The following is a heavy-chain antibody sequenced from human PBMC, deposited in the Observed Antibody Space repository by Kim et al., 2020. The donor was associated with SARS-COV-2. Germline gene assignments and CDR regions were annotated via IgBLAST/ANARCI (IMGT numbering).Heavy chain of an antibody. J-gene: IGHJ2*01. CDR3: ATTAALGTGHFDL. V-gene: IGHV1-69*01. D-gene: IGHD6-13*01. Sequence: NYAPKFQDRVTITADRSTNTAYIELSSLGADDTSVYYCATTAALGTGHFDLWGRGTLVTVSS.